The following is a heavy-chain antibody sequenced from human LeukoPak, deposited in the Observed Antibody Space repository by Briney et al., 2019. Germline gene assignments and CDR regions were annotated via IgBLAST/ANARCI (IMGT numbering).Heavy chain of an antibody. V-gene: IGHV1-2*02. CDR3: ITAAEDDFDY. CDR2: INPNSTGT. J-gene: IGHJ4*02. CDR1: GYTFTNFY. Sequence: ASVKVSCKASGYTFTNFYLHWVRQAPGQGLEWMGWINPNSTGTNYAQRFQGRVTVTRDTSISTAFMELSRLKSDDTAVYYCITAAEDDFDYWGQGTLVTVSS. D-gene: IGHD6-13*01.